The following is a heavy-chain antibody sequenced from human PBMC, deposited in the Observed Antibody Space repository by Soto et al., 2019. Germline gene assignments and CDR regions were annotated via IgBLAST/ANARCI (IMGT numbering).Heavy chain of an antibody. V-gene: IGHV4-31*03. CDR1: GGSISSGSYY. J-gene: IGHJ4*02. CDR3: ARGLVTTSWYSFDY. D-gene: IGHD4-17*01. CDR2: IYYSGST. Sequence: SETLSLTCTVSGGSISSGSYYWSWIRQHPGKGLEWIGYIYYSGSTYYNPSLKSRVTISVDTSKNQFSLKLSSVTAADTAVYYCARGLVTTSWYSFDYWGQGTLVTVSS.